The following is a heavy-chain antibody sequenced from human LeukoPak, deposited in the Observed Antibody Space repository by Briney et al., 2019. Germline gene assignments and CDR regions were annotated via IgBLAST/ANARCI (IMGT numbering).Heavy chain of an antibody. CDR2: ISGGSSTI. J-gene: IGHJ4*02. V-gene: IGHV3-48*01. Sequence: GGSLRLSCAASGFTLSSYSMNWVRQAPGKGLEWVSYISGGSSTIYSADSVKGRFTISKDSAKNLLYLLMDTLRAEDTAVYYCARVGSNQWLDYWGQGTLVTVSS. D-gene: IGHD6-19*01. CDR1: GFTLSSYS. CDR3: ARVGSNQWLDY.